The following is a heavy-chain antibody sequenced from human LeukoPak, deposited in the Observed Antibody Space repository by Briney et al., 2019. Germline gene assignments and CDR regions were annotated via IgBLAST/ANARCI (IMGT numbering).Heavy chain of an antibody. D-gene: IGHD3-16*01. CDR2: ISGDSSYI. V-gene: IGHV3-21*01. J-gene: IGHJ4*02. CDR3: ARGSVGGGNYFDY. Sequence: GGSLRLSCAASGFTFSSYIMNWVRQAPGKGLEWVSSISGDSSYIYYADSVKGRFTISRDNAKNSLYLQMNSLRAEDTAVHYCARGSVGGGNYFDYWGQGTLVAVSS. CDR1: GFTFSSYI.